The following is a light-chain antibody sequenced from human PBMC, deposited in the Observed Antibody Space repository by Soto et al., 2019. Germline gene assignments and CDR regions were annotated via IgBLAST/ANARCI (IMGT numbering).Light chain of an antibody. Sequence: QSVLTQPASVCGSPGQSITISCTGTSSDVGNYDYVSWYQQYPGKAPKLMIYAVSRRPSGVSNRFSGSKSGNTASLTISGLQAEDEADYYCTSYTPSSTYVFGTGTKLTVL. CDR3: TSYTPSSTYV. CDR1: SSDVGNYDY. J-gene: IGLJ1*01. V-gene: IGLV2-14*03. CDR2: AVS.